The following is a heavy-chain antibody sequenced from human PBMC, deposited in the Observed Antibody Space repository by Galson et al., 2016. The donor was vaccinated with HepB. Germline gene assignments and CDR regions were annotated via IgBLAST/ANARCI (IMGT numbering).Heavy chain of an antibody. CDR3: AGSGYENAFDY. CDR1: GLNFSSYA. Sequence: LRLSCAASGLNFSSYAMHWVRQAPGKGLEWVALIWYDGSKQYYADSVKGRFTISRDNSRNTLYLQMDALRAEDTAVFFCAGSGYENAFDYWGRGTRVTVSA. CDR2: IWYDGSKQ. V-gene: IGHV3-33*03. J-gene: IGHJ3*01. D-gene: IGHD3-3*01.